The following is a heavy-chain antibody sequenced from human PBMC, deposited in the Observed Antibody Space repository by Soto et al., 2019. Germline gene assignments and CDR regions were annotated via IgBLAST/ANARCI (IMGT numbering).Heavy chain of an antibody. D-gene: IGHD2-8*02. V-gene: IGHV3-74*01. CDR1: GFTFSSYW. CDR2: INSDGSST. J-gene: IGHJ4*02. Sequence: GSLGLSCGASGFTFSSYWMHWFRQAPGKGLVWVLRINSDGSSTSYADSVKGRFTIFRDNAKNTLYQQMNSQRAEGRAVYYCIRTNLVVAGGTREDYWGQGTLVTVSS. CDR3: IRTNLVVAGGTREDY.